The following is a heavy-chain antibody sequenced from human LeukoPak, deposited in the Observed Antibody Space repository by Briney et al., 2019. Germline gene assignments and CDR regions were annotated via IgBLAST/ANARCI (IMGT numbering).Heavy chain of an antibody. CDR3: ARGRLQQRRVFFDC. CDR2: IKQDRSEK. CDR1: GFTFSGYW. V-gene: IGHV3-7*01. J-gene: IGHJ4*02. Sequence: GGSPRLSRAASGFTFSGYWTCSVRQAPGKGLEWVAKIKQDRSEKYYVDSVKGRFTISRDNAKNSLYLQMNSLRAEDTAVYYCARGRLQQRRVFFDCWGEGTLATVSS. D-gene: IGHD5-24*01.